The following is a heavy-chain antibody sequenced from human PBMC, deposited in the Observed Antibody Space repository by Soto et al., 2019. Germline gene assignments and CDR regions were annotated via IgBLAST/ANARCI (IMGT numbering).Heavy chain of an antibody. J-gene: IGHJ4*02. D-gene: IGHD4-17*01. CDR2: IIPIFGTA. CDR1: GGTFSSYA. Sequence: GASVKVSCKASGGTFSSYAISWVRQAPGQGLEWMGGIIPIFGTANYAQKFQDRVTITADESTSTVYMDLRSLRSEDTAKYYCARSPPMDSGDKYFYDFWGQGALVTVSS. V-gene: IGHV1-69*13. CDR3: ARSPPMDSGDKYFYDF.